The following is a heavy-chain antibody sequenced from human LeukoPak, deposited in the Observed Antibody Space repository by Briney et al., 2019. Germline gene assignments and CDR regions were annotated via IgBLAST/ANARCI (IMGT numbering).Heavy chain of an antibody. D-gene: IGHD6-19*01. CDR3: ARVRIAVAVSAFDI. J-gene: IGHJ3*02. CDR1: GFTFSSHC. Sequence: PGGSLRLSCEASGFTFSSHCMSWVRQAPGKGLERVANIKQDGSEKYYVDSVKGRFTISRDNAKNSLYLQMSILRAADTAVYYCARVRIAVAVSAFDIWGQGTMVTVSS. CDR2: IKQDGSEK. V-gene: IGHV3-7*01.